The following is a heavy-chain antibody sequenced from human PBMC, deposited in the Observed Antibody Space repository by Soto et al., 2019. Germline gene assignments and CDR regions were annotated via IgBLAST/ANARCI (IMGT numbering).Heavy chain of an antibody. V-gene: IGHV1-69*01. J-gene: IGHJ4*02. CDR1: GGNFSTNA. D-gene: IGHD3-16*01. Sequence: QVQLVQSGAEVKKPGSSVKVSCKASGGNFSTNAISWVRQAPGQGLEWVGGILPFFGTAEYSQKFEDRITITADESTNTVYMDLRSLTSEDTAIYYCARTAPMDAGDKYYYDFWGQGALVTVSS. CDR2: ILPFFGTA. CDR3: ARTAPMDAGDKYYYDF.